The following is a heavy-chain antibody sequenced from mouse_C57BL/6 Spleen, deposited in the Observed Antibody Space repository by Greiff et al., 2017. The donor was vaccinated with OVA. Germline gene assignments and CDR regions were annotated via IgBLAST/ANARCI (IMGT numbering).Heavy chain of an antibody. CDR1: GYTFTSYW. D-gene: IGHD2-1*01. J-gene: IGHJ4*01. V-gene: IGHV1-59*01. CDR3: ASPLPGAMDY. CDR2: IDPSDSYT. Sequence: QVHVKQPGAELVRPGTSVKLSCKASGYTFTSYWMHWVKQRPGQGLEWIGVIDPSDSYTNYNQKFKGKATLTVDTSSSTAYMQLSSLTSEDSAVYYCASPLPGAMDYWGQGTSVTVSS.